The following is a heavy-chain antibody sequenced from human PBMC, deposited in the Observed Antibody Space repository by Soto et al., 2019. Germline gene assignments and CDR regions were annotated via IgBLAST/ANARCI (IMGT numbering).Heavy chain of an antibody. Sequence: PGGSLRRSGVASGFTFSSYAMSWVRQVPGKGLEWVSTISDAAGSAHYVDSVKGRFTISRDNSKKTLYLQMNSLRAEDSAVYNCARPYGGKIGDAPDLWGPGTMVTVSS. J-gene: IGHJ3*01. CDR1: GFTFSSYA. D-gene: IGHD4-17*01. CDR2: ISDAAGSA. V-gene: IGHV3-23*01. CDR3: ARPYGGKIGDAPDL.